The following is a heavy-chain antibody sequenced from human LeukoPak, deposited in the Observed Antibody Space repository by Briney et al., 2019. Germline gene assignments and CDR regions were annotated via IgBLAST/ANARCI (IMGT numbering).Heavy chain of an antibody. CDR1: GGSLSSHY. D-gene: IGHD2-2*01. J-gene: IGHJ4*02. CDR2: IHDTGST. Sequence: ETLSLTCSVSGGSLSSHYWSWIRQPPGKGLELIGHIHDTGSTFYNPSLRGRVTISLDTSNNQFSLKLTSITAADTAVYYCARFSSGCSTSSCYLTYWGQGTRVTVS. CDR3: ARFSSGCSTSSCYLTY. V-gene: IGHV4-59*11.